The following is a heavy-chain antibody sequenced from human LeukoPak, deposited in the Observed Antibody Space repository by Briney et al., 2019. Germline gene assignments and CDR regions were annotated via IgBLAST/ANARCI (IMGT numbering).Heavy chain of an antibody. CDR1: GFTLSSYA. Sequence: GGSLRLSCAASGFTLSSYAMSWVRQAPGKGLEWVSYISSSGSTIYYADSVKGRFTISRDNAKNSLYLQMNSLRAEDTAVYYCAELGITMIGGVWGKGTTVTISS. CDR2: ISSSGSTI. CDR3: AELGITMIGGV. J-gene: IGHJ6*04. V-gene: IGHV3-48*03. D-gene: IGHD3-10*02.